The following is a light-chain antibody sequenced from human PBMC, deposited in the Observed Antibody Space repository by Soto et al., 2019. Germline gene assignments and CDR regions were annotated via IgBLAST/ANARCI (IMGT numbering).Light chain of an antibody. V-gene: IGKV3-20*01. CDR3: QQYGSSPQT. CDR1: QSVSSSY. CDR2: GAS. J-gene: IGKJ1*01. Sequence: EIVLTQSPGTLSLSPGARATLSCRASQSVSSSYLAWYQQKPGQAPRLLIYGASSRATGIPDRFSGSGSGTDFTLTSSRLEPEDLAVYYCQQYGSSPQTFGQGTKVEIK.